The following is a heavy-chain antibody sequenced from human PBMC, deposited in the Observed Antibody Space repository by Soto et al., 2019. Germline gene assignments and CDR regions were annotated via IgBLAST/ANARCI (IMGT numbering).Heavy chain of an antibody. D-gene: IGHD3-22*01. Sequence: ASVKVSCKASDYTFTSYGISSVRQAPGQGLEWMGWISAYNGNTNYAQKLQGRVTMTRNTSISTAYMELSSLRSEDTAVYYCARVFTYYYDSSGYFDAFDIWGQGTMVTVSS. CDR1: DYTFTSYG. CDR3: ARVFTYYYDSSGYFDAFDI. CDR2: ISAYNGNT. V-gene: IGHV1-18*01. J-gene: IGHJ3*02.